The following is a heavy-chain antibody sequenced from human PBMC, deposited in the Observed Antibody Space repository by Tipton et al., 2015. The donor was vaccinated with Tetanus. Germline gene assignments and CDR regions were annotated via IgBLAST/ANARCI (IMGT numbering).Heavy chain of an antibody. CDR1: GVSISSYY. CDR3: ARLTGHSMDVVDYYYFGMDV. CDR2: IFYAGST. D-gene: IGHD2-21*01. J-gene: IGHJ6*02. V-gene: IGHV4-59*01. Sequence: GLVKPSETLSLTCTVSGVSISSYYWSWIRQSPGKGLEWIGYIFYAGSTNSNPSLKSRVTISVDKAKNQFSLKLTSVSAADTAVYYCARLTGHSMDVVDYYYFGMDVWGQGTKVTVSS.